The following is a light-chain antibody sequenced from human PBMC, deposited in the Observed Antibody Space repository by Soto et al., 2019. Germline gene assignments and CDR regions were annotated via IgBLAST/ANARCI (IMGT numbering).Light chain of an antibody. V-gene: IGKV3-15*01. Sequence: EIVMTQSPATLSVSPGERATLSCRASQSVTSNLAWYQQKPGQAPRLVIYGASTRATDTPARFSGSGSGTEFSLTSSSLQSEDFALYYCQQYNGWPLTFGGGTKVEIK. CDR2: GAS. CDR3: QQYNGWPLT. J-gene: IGKJ4*01. CDR1: QSVTSN.